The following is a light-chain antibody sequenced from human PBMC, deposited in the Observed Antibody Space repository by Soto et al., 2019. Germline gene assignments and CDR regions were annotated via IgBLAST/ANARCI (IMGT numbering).Light chain of an antibody. V-gene: IGLV2-11*01. CDR3: ATWDDSLSGHYV. J-gene: IGLJ1*01. Sequence: QSVLTQPRSVSGSPGQSVTISCTGTSSDVGGYNYVSWYQQHPGKAPKLMIYDVSKRPSGVPDRFPGSKSGTSASLAISGLRSEDEADYYCATWDDSLSGHYVFGTGTKVTV. CDR1: SSDVGGYNY. CDR2: DVS.